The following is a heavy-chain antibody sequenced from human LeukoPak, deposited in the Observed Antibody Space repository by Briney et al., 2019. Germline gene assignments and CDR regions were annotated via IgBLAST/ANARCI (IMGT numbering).Heavy chain of an antibody. Sequence: GESLKISCKASGYSFTSQWIGWVRQMPGKGLEWMGIIYPDDSDTRYGPSFQGQVTISADKSISTAYLQWSSLKASDSAMYYCARHGKYFTGSHHFDSWGQGTLLTVSS. V-gene: IGHV5-51*01. D-gene: IGHD3-9*01. J-gene: IGHJ4*02. CDR1: GYSFTSQW. CDR3: ARHGKYFTGSHHFDS. CDR2: IYPDDSDT.